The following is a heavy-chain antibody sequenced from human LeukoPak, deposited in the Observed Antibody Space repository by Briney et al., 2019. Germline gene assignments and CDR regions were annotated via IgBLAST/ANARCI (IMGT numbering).Heavy chain of an antibody. CDR2: ISSSSSYI. CDR3: ARFIRYCSSTSCQTEYYYYYGMDV. Sequence: PGGSLRLSCAGSGFTFNSYAMSWVRQAPGKGLEWVSSISSSSSYIYYADSVKGRFTISRDNAKNSLYLQMNSLRAEDTAVYYCARFIRYCSSTSCQTEYYYYYGMDVWGQGTTVTVSS. D-gene: IGHD2-2*01. CDR1: GFTFNSYA. J-gene: IGHJ6*02. V-gene: IGHV3-21*01.